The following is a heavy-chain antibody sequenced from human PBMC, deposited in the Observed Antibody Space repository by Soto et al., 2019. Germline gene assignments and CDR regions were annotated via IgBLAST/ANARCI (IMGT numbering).Heavy chain of an antibody. J-gene: IGHJ4*02. V-gene: IGHV3-23*01. D-gene: IGHD5-18*01. CDR1: GFGFTFSTSA. CDR3: AKVVNTAMVISWFDY. CDR2: FRESGGTT. Sequence: GGSLRLSCAASGFGFTFSTSAMSWVRQAPGKGLEWVSTFRESGGTTHYANSVKGRFTISRDNSKNTLYLQMNSLRAEDTAVYYCAKVVNTAMVISWFDYRGQGTLVTVSS.